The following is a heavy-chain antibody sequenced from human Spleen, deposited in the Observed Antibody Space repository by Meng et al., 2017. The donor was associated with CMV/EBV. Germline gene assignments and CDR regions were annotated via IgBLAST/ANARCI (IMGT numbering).Heavy chain of an antibody. CDR3: ARVAAATFPWFDP. V-gene: IGHV1-69*05. D-gene: IGHD2-15*01. CDR2: IIPIFGTA. Sequence: NDSAGTFISYASSWVRQAPGQGLEWMGGIIPIFGTANYAQKFQGRVTITTDESTSTAYMELSSLRSEDTAAYYCARVAAATFPWFDPWGQGTLVTVSS. J-gene: IGHJ5*02. CDR1: AGTFISYA.